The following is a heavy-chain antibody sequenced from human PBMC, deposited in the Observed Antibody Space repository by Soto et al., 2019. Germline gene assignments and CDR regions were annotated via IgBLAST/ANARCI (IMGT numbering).Heavy chain of an antibody. V-gene: IGHV4-59*01. CDR3: ARRISDYYGYHYYGMDV. CDR2: IYYSGSS. CDR1: GGSISRYY. J-gene: IGHJ6*01. Sequence: SETLSLTCTVSGGSISRYYWSWIRQPPGKGLEWIGYIYYSGSSNYNPSLKSRVTIAVDTSKTRFSLRLRSVTAADTAVYYCARRISDYYGYHYYGMDVWGQGTTVTVSS. D-gene: IGHD3-10*01.